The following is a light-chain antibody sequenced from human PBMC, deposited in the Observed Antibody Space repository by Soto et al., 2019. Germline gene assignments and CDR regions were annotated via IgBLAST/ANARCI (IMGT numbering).Light chain of an antibody. J-gene: IGKJ2*01. CDR3: QQDGSSPPYT. CDR1: QSVSSSY. CDR2: GAS. V-gene: IGKV3-20*01. Sequence: EIVLTQSPGTLSLSPGERATLSCRASQSVSSSYLAWYQQKPGQAPRLLIYGASTRATGMPDRFSGSGAGTDFTLTISRLEPEDFAVYYCQQDGSSPPYTFGQGTKLEIK.